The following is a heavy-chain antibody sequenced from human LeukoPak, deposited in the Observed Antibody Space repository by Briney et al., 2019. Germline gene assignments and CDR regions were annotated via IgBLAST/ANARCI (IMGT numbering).Heavy chain of an antibody. V-gene: IGHV3-23*01. J-gene: IGHJ5*02. CDR1: GFTFSSYG. D-gene: IGHD3-10*01. CDR3: AKGKVRRFGELCWFDP. Sequence: GGSLRLSCAASGFTFSSYGMSWVRQAPGKGLEWVSAISGSGGSTYYADSVKGRFTISRDNSKNTLYLQMNSLRAEDTAVYYCAKGKVRRFGELCWFDPWGQGTLVTVSS. CDR2: ISGSGGST.